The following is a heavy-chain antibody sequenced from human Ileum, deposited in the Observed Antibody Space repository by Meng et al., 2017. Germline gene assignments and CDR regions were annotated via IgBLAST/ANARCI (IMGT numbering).Heavy chain of an antibody. J-gene: IGHJ4*02. CDR3: AKDWGGVGALDY. Sequence: GPLVQSGGGFVQPGGDRSLSCAVFRVTFTGNWVHWVRQIPGKGPVWVARTNGDGTYPEYADSVRGRFTISRDNAKNTMYLQMISLRVEDTAVYFCAKDWGGVGALDYWGQGSLVTVSS. CDR2: TNGDGTYP. V-gene: IGHV3-74*03. CDR1: RVTFTGNW. D-gene: IGHD1-26*01.